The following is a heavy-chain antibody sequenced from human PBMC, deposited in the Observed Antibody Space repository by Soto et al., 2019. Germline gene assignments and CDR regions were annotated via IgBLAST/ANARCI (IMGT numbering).Heavy chain of an antibody. Sequence: GGSLRLSCAASGFTFSSYSMNWVRQAPGKGLEWVSYISSSSSTIYYADPVKGRFTISRDNAKNSLYLQMNSLRAEDTAVYYCARDGPLAARVYWGQGTLVTVSS. D-gene: IGHD6-6*01. CDR2: ISSSSSTI. J-gene: IGHJ4*02. V-gene: IGHV3-48*01. CDR3: ARDGPLAARVY. CDR1: GFTFSSYS.